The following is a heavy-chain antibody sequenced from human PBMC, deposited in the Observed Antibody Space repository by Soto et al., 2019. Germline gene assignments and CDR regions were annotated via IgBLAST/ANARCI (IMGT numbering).Heavy chain of an antibody. CDR1: GSTFTTYG. D-gene: IGHD5-18*01. CDR3: ASWAGKNHGYGGPFDY. J-gene: IGHJ4*02. Sequence: QVQLVQSGADVKKPGASVKVSCKASGSTFTTYGISWVRQAPGQGLEWMGWISAYNGNTNYAQKLQGRLTMTTDTSTSTVNMELRSLRSEDTAVYYCASWAGKNHGYGGPFDYWGQGTLLTVSS. V-gene: IGHV1-18*04. CDR2: ISAYNGNT.